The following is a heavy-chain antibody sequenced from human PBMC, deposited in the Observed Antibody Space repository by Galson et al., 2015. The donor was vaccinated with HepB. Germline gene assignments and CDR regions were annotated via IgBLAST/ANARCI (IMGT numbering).Heavy chain of an antibody. J-gene: IGHJ4*02. CDR3: ARFLRSAFSFEY. CDR2: VHSSSLYS. CDR1: GFTFSDFY. V-gene: IGHV3-11*06. D-gene: IGHD3-3*01. Sequence: SLRLSCAGSGFTFSDFYMNWIRQAPGKGLEWVSYVHSSSLYSNYGDSVKGRFTISRDNSRNTLYLQMDSLRIEDTAVYYCARFLRSAFSFEYWGQGALVTGSS.